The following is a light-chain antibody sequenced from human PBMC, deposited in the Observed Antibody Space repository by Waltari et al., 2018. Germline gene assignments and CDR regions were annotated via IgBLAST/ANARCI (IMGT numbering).Light chain of an antibody. J-gene: IGKJ5*01. CDR3: QQYDSYPIT. V-gene: IGKV1D-16*01. CDR1: QGISNW. CDR2: GAS. Sequence: DIQMTQSPSSLSASVGDRVTLTCRASQGISNWLAWYQQKPGKAPKSLLYGASNLQSGAPSRFSGSGSGTDFTLTITNVQPEDFATYYCQQYDSYPITFGQGTRLEIK.